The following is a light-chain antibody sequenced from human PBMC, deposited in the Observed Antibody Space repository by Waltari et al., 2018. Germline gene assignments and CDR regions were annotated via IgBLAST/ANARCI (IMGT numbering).Light chain of an antibody. CDR2: EVS. V-gene: IGKV1-5*03. J-gene: IGKJ1*01. Sequence: DIQITQSPSTLSASVGATVTITCRASQSISNWLAWYQQKPGKAPKLLISEVSTLERGVPSRFSGGGSGTDFTLTISSLQPDDFATYFCQQYDTFSRTFGQGTRVEIK. CDR3: QQYDTFSRT. CDR1: QSISNW.